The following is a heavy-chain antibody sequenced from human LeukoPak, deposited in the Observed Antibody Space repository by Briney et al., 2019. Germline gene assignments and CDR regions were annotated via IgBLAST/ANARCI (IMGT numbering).Heavy chain of an antibody. Sequence: GGSLRLSCAASGFTFSSYAMSWVRQAPGKGLEWVSAIGGGGRSTYYADSVKGRFTISRDNSKNTLYLQMDSLRAEDTAVYYCAKGPGGYYPYCMDVWGQGTTVTVSS. CDR1: GFTFSSYA. CDR2: IGGGGRST. D-gene: IGHD3-3*01. CDR3: AKGPGGYYPYCMDV. V-gene: IGHV3-23*01. J-gene: IGHJ6*02.